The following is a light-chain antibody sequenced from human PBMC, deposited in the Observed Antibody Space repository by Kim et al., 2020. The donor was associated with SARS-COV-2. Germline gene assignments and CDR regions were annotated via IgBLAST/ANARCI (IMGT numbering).Light chain of an antibody. J-gene: IGKJ1*01. V-gene: IGKV1-5*01. CDR1: QSISNL. CDR2: DAS. Sequence: GDRVTITRRASQSISNLLAWYQQKPGKAPKLLIYDASSLQSGVPSRFSGSGSGTEFTLTISSLQPDDFATYYCQQYNSYPWTFGLGTKVDIK. CDR3: QQYNSYPWT.